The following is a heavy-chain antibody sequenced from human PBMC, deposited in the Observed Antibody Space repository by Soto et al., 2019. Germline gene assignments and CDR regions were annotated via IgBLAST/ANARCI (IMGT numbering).Heavy chain of an antibody. CDR1: GYTLTIYG. J-gene: IGHJ6*02. Sequence: GASVKVSFKASGYTLTIYGISWMRQAPGQGLEWMAWISAYNGNTNYAQKLQGRVTVNTDTSTSTAYMELRSLRSDDTAVYYCARAAFWSGYPVIGRHYYYGMDVWGQGTTVTFSS. CDR3: ARAAFWSGYPVIGRHYYYGMDV. D-gene: IGHD3-3*01. V-gene: IGHV1-18*01. CDR2: ISAYNGNT.